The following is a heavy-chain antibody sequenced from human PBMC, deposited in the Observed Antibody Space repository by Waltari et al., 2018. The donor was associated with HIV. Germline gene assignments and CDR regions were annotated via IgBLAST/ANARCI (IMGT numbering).Heavy chain of an antibody. CDR1: GGSISSGGYY. D-gene: IGHD3-3*01. V-gene: IGHV4-31*03. Sequence: QVQLQESGPGLVKPSQTLSLTCTVSGGSISSGGYYWSWIRQHPGKGLEWIGYIYYSGVTSYNPSLKSRVTISVDTSKNQFSLKLGSVTAADTAVYYCARDHATIFGGGGRDYGMDVWGQGTTVTVSS. CDR3: ARDHATIFGGGGRDYGMDV. CDR2: IYYSGVT. J-gene: IGHJ6*02.